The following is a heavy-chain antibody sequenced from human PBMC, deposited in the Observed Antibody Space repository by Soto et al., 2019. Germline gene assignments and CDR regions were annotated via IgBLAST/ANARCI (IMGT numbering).Heavy chain of an antibody. CDR2: MCYTGNK. V-gene: IGHV4-34*01. CDR1: GGSFSGYY. CDR3: ARRSSSSLGSLFDP. Sequence: PSETLSLTCAVYGGSFSGYYWDWIRQPPGKGLEWIGAMCYTGNKNYNPSLESRVTMSVDTSKNQFSLKLSSVTPTDTAVYYCARRSSSSLGSLFDPWGRGILVTVSS. D-gene: IGHD6-6*01. J-gene: IGHJ5*02.